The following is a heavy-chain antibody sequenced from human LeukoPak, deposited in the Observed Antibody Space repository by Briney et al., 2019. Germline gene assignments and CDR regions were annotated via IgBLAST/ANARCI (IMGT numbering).Heavy chain of an antibody. D-gene: IGHD2-15*01. J-gene: IGHJ6*02. V-gene: IGHV3-30*04. CDR1: GFTFNSYA. CDR2: ISYDGSNK. CDR3: ALCGSCYSQKDYYYYGMDV. Sequence: GWSLRLSCAASGFTFNSYAIYWVRQAPGKGLEWVAVISYDGSNKYYADSVKGRFTISRDNSKNTLCLQMNSLRAEDTAVYYCALCGSCYSQKDYYYYGMDVWGQGTTVTVSS.